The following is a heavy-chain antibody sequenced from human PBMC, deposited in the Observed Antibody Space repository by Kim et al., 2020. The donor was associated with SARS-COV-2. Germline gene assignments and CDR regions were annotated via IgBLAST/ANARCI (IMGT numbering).Heavy chain of an antibody. CDR1: GGSISSSSYY. J-gene: IGHJ3*02. Sequence: SETLSPTCTVSGGSISSSSYYWGWIRQPPGKGLEWIGSIYYSGSTYYNPSLKSRVTISVDTSKNQFSLKLSSVTAADTAVYYCARDPKLLWFGELSAFDIWGQGTMVTVSS. CDR3: ARDPKLLWFGELSAFDI. V-gene: IGHV4-39*07. D-gene: IGHD3-10*01. CDR2: IYYSGST.